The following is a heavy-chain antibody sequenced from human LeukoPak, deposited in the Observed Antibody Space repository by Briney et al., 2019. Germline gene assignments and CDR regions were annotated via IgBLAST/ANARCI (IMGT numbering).Heavy chain of an antibody. Sequence: PSETLSLTCTVSGGPISSYYWSWIRQPPGKGLEWIGYIYYSGSTNYNPSLKSRVTISVDTSKNQFSLKLSSVTAADTAVYYCARVSSSSWYFGWFDPWGQGTLVTVSS. CDR3: ARVSSSSWYFGWFDP. J-gene: IGHJ5*02. D-gene: IGHD6-13*01. V-gene: IGHV4-59*01. CDR1: GGPISSYY. CDR2: IYYSGST.